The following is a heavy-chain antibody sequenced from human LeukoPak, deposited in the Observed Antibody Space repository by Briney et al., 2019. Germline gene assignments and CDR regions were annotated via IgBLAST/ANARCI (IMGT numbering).Heavy chain of an antibody. D-gene: IGHD6-19*01. V-gene: IGHV4-61*01. CDR2: IYYSGST. Sequence: SETLSLTCTVSGGSVSSGSYYWSWIRQPPGKGLEWIGNIYYSGSTNYNPSLKSRITVSIDTSKNQFSLKLNSVTAADTAVYCCARATRGYSSGPIDCWGQGTLVTVSS. J-gene: IGHJ4*02. CDR3: ARATRGYSSGPIDC. CDR1: GGSVSSGSYY.